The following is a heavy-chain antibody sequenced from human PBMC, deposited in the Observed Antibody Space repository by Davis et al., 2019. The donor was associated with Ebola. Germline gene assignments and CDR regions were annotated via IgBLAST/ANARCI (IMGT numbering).Heavy chain of an antibody. CDR2: INPIGGTT. D-gene: IGHD4-17*01. V-gene: IGHV1-46*01. J-gene: IGHJ4*02. CDR3: ARGGLYGDYDY. Sequence: ASVKVSCKASGGTFSNYAISWVRQAPGQGLEWMGVINPIGGTTTYAQKFQGRVTMTRDTSTGTFYMELRSLRSEDTAVFYCARGGLYGDYDYWGQGTLVTVSS. CDR1: GGTFSNYA.